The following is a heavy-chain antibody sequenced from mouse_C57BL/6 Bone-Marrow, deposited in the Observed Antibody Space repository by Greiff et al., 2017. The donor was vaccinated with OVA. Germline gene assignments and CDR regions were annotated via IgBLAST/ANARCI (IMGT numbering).Heavy chain of an antibody. V-gene: IGHV5-6*01. D-gene: IGHD4-1*02. CDR2: ISSGGSYT. CDR1: GFTFSSSG. J-gene: IGHJ2*01. Sequence: EVKLQESGGDLVKPGGSLKLSCAASGFTFSSSGMSWVRQTPDKRLEWVATISSGGSYTYYPDSVKGRFTISRDNAKNTLYLQMSSLKSEDTAMYYCAQLGRLDYWGQGTTLTVSS. CDR3: AQLGRLDY.